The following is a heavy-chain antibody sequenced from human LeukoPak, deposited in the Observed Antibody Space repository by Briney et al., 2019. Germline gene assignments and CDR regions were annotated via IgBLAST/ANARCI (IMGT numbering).Heavy chain of an antibody. CDR1: GFTFSSNY. CDR2: IYSGGST. J-gene: IGHJ5*02. V-gene: IGHV3-66*02. D-gene: IGHD3-10*01. CDR3: ARGPTLAYYYGSGSYPPRGWLDP. Sequence: GGSLRLSCAASGFTFSSNYMSWVRQAPGKGLEWVSVIYSGGSTYYSDSVKGRFTISRDNSKNTLYLQMNSLRAEDTAVYYCARGPTLAYYYGSGSYPPRGWLDPWGQGTLVTVSS.